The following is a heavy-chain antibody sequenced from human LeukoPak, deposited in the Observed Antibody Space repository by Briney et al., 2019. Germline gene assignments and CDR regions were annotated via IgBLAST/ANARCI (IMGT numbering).Heavy chain of an antibody. CDR2: ISAYNGNT. V-gene: IGHV1-18*01. CDR3: ATSTYSSGWPDFDY. Sequence: ASVKVSCKASGYTFTSYGISWVRQAPGQGLEWMGWISAYNGNTNYAQKLQGRVTMTEDTSTDTAYMELSSLRSEDTAVYYCATSTYSSGWPDFDYWGQGTLVTVSS. CDR1: GYTFTSYG. J-gene: IGHJ4*02. D-gene: IGHD6-19*01.